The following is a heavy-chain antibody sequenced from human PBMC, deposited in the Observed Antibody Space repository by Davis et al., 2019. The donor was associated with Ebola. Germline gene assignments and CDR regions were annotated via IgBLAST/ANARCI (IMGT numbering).Heavy chain of an antibody. Sequence: SETLSLTCAISGDSVSSNSAAWNWIRQSPSRGLEWLGRTYYRSKWYNDYAVSVKSRITINPDTSKNQFSLQLNSVTPEDTAVYYCARAPKFDILTVPWYFDLWGRGTLVTVSS. V-gene: IGHV6-1*01. CDR2: TYYRSKWYN. D-gene: IGHD3-9*01. CDR1: GDSVSSNSAA. J-gene: IGHJ2*01. CDR3: ARAPKFDILTVPWYFDL.